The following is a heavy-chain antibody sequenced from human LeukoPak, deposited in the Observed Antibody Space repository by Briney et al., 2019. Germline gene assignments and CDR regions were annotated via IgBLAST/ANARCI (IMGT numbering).Heavy chain of an antibody. V-gene: IGHV1-24*01. CDR3: TGGTFYRLLDY. CDR2: FDPGNGET. D-gene: IGHD2/OR15-2a*01. CDR1: GYSLTELS. J-gene: IGHJ4*02. Sequence: ASVKVSCKVSGYSLTELSMHCVRQAPGKGLEWMGGFDPGNGETIFTKNFQGRVTMTDDTSTDTAYMELSSLRSEDTAVYYCTGGTFYRLLDYWGQGTLVTVSS.